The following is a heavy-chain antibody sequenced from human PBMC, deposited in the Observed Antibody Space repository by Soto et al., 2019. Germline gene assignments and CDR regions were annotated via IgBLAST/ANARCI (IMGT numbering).Heavy chain of an antibody. D-gene: IGHD1-26*01. J-gene: IGHJ4*02. CDR2: ISGSGGST. CDR3: AKGGDQPSLNSGSDSYYFYY. Sequence: EVQLLESGGGLVQPGGSLRLSCAASGFTFSSYAMSWVRQAPGKGLEWVSAISGSGGSTYYADSVKGRFTISRDNSKNTLHLQMNSLRAEDTAVYYCAKGGDQPSLNSGSDSYYFYYWGQGTLVTVSS. CDR1: GFTFSSYA. V-gene: IGHV3-23*01.